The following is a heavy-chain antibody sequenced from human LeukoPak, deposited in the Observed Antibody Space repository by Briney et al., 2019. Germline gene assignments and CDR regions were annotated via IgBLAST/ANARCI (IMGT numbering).Heavy chain of an antibody. V-gene: IGHV3-30-3*01. CDR1: GFTFNSYA. Sequence: PGGSLRLSCAASGFTFNSYALHWVRQAPGKGLEWVAVISYDGSNKFYADSVKGRFTISRDNSNNALYLQMNSLRAEDTAMYYCARGRGNGIWGQGTMVTVSS. CDR3: ARGRGNGI. CDR2: ISYDGSNK. J-gene: IGHJ3*02. D-gene: IGHD1-1*01.